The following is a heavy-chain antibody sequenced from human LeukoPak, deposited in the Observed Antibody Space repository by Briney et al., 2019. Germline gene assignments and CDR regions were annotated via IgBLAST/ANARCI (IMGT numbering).Heavy chain of an antibody. D-gene: IGHD3-22*01. Sequence: ASVTVSCKVSVYTLTQLSMQWVRQAPGKGREWMGGFDPEDGETIYAQKFQGRVTMTEDTSTDTAYMELSSLRSEDTAVYYCATDRNYYDSSGPLDYWGQGTLVTVSS. V-gene: IGHV1-24*01. CDR2: FDPEDGET. CDR3: ATDRNYYDSSGPLDY. CDR1: VYTLTQLS. J-gene: IGHJ4*02.